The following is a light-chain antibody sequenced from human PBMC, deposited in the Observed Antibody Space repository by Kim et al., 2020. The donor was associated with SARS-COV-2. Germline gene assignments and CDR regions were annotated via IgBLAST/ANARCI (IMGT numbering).Light chain of an antibody. J-gene: IGKJ1*01. CDR3: QQYNNWPPWT. V-gene: IGKV3-15*01. Sequence: TPGERATPTCRASQSVSSNLAWYQQKPGQAPRRLIYGASTRATGIPARFSGSGSGTEFTLTISSLQSEDFAVYYCQQYNNWPPWTFGQGTKVDIK. CDR2: GAS. CDR1: QSVSSN.